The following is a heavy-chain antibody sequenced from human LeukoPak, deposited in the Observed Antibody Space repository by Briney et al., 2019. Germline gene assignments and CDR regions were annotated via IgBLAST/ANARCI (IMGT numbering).Heavy chain of an antibody. CDR1: GGSVSSYY. D-gene: IGHD1-14*01. CDR2: TYNSGNT. J-gene: IGHJ5*02. CDR3: ARDLRTIWFDP. V-gene: IGHV4-59*02. Sequence: PSETLSLTCSVSGGSVSSYYWSWIRQPPGKGLEWIGTTYNSGNTNYDPSLKSRVTISVDTSKNQLSLKLSSVTAADTAVYYCARDLRTIWFDPWGQGTLVTVSS.